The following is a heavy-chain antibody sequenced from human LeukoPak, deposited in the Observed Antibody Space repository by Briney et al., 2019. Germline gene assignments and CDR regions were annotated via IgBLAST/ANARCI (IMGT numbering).Heavy chain of an antibody. D-gene: IGHD2-2*02. CDR1: GGTFTSYA. CDR2: IIPIFGTA. J-gene: IGHJ6*03. V-gene: IGHV1-69*13. Sequence: SVKVSSKASGGTFTSYAISWVRPAPGQGLEWMGGIIPIFGTANYAQKFQGRVTITADESTSTAYMELSSLRSEDTAVYYCARGLRPGYCSSTSCYTDYYYMDVWGKGTTVTVSS. CDR3: ARGLRPGYCSSTSCYTDYYYMDV.